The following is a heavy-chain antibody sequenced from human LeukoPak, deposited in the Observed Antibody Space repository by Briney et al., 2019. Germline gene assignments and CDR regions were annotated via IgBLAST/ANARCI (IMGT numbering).Heavy chain of an antibody. J-gene: IGHJ4*02. CDR2: INPNSGGT. CDR3: ARSIVGATFGDFDY. V-gene: IGHV1-2*02. CDR1: GYTFTGYY. D-gene: IGHD1-26*01. Sequence: ASVKVSCKASGYTFTGYYMHWVRQAPGQGLEWMGWINPNSGGTNYAQKFRGRVTMTRDTSISTAYMELSRLRSDDTAVYYCARSIVGATFGDFDYWGQGTLVTVSP.